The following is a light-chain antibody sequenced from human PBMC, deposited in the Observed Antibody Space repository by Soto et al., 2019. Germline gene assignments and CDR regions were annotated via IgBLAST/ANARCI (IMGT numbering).Light chain of an antibody. J-gene: IGLJ1*01. CDR1: SRDVGGYNY. CDR3: RLFTLITYV. Sequence: LIHPASGSGAPGQSFTISCTGTSRDVGGYNYVSWYQHYPDKAPKLIIYDVTSRPSGVSDRFSGSKSGNTASLTISGLQTEEEVHYYSRLFTLITYVFGRGTKLTVL. CDR2: DVT. V-gene: IGLV2-14*01.